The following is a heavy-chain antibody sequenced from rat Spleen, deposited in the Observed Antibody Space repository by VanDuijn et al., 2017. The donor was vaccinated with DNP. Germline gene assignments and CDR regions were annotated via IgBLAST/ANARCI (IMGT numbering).Heavy chain of an antibody. CDR3: GTGDNSY. CDR2: IGYDGGNT. D-gene: IGHD1-10*01. Sequence: EVQLVESGGGLVQPGRSLKLSCAASGITFSNSGMHWIRQAPTKGLEWVAYIGYDGGNTYYGDSVKGRFTISRDNGKSTLYLKMDSLTAEDTATYECGTGDNSYWGQGVMVTVSS. CDR1: GITFSNSG. V-gene: IGHV5-19*01. J-gene: IGHJ2*01.